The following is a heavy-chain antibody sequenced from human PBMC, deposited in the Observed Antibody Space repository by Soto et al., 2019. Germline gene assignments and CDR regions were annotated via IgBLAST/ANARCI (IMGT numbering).Heavy chain of an antibody. CDR2: ISSSGSTI. D-gene: IGHD3-22*01. Sequence: PGGSLRLSCAASGFTFSDYYMSWIRQAPGKGLEWVSYISSSGSTIYYADSVKGRFTISRDNAKNSLYLQMNSLRAEDTAVYYCARDGNYDSSGYYYRREYGMDVWGQGTTVTVSS. V-gene: IGHV3-11*01. CDR3: ARDGNYDSSGYYYRREYGMDV. J-gene: IGHJ6*02. CDR1: GFTFSDYY.